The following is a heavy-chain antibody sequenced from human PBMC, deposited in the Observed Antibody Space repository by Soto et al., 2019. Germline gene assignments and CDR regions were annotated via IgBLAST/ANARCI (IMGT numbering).Heavy chain of an antibody. CDR2: ISYDGSNK. D-gene: IGHD1-26*01. V-gene: IGHV3-30*18. CDR1: GFTFSSYG. Sequence: QVQLVESGGGVVQPGRSLRLSCAASGFTFSSYGMHWVRQAPGKGLEWVAVISYDGSNKYYADSVKGRFTISRDNSKNTLYLQMNSLRAEDTAVYYCAKSSEWELLNDFDYWGQGTLVTVSS. J-gene: IGHJ4*02. CDR3: AKSSEWELLNDFDY.